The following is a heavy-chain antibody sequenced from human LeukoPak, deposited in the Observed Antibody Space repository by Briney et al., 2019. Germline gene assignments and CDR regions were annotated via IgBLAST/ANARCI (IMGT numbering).Heavy chain of an antibody. V-gene: IGHV4-4*07. CDR3: ARDVRRSSSSANSYYYYMDV. CDR2: IYTSGTT. Sequence: SETLSLTCTVSGGSISNYYWSWIRQPAGKGLEWIGRIYTSGTTNYNPSLKSRVTMSVDTSKNHFSLKLDSVTAADTAVYYCARDVRRSSSSANSYYYYMDVWGKGTTVTVSS. J-gene: IGHJ6*03. CDR1: GGSISNYY. D-gene: IGHD6-6*01.